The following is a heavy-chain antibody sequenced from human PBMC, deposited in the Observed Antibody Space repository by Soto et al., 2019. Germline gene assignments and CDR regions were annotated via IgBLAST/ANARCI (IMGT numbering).Heavy chain of an antibody. D-gene: IGHD3-22*01. J-gene: IGHJ5*01. Sequence: EVHLLESGGALVQPGGSLTLSCAASGFSFSDYAMSWVRQAPGKGLEWVSSISRTGDSAYYADSVKGRFAISRDRSKXRLSLQMNSLRVEDTAVYYCAKGPDGSGYYHNWFDSWGQGTLITVSS. V-gene: IGHV3-23*01. CDR2: ISRTGDSA. CDR3: AKGPDGSGYYHNWFDS. CDR1: GFSFSDYA.